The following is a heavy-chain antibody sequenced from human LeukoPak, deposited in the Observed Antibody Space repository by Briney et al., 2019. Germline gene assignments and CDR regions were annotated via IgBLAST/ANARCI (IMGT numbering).Heavy chain of an antibody. CDR2: TKKDGSEK. V-gene: IGHV3-7*01. D-gene: IGHD2-21*01. CDR1: GFTFSTYW. CDR3: VREGYFVFDF. J-gene: IGHJ4*02. Sequence: PGGSLRLSCGASGFTFSTYWMSWVRQAPGKGLEWVANTKKDGSEKYYVDSVKGCFTTSRDNAKNSLYLQMNSLRVEDTAVYYCVREGYFVFDFWGQGALVTVSS.